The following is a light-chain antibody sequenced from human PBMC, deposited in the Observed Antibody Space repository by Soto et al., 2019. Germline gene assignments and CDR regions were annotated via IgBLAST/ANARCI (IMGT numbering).Light chain of an antibody. J-gene: IGLJ2*01. CDR2: EVN. Sequence: QSALTQPASVSGSPGQSITISCTGTSSDVGGYNSVSWYQQEPGKAPKLLIYEVNNRFSGVSNRFSGSKSGNTASLTISGLLTEDEADYYCSSYTRTNTMVLGGGTKLTVL. CDR3: SSYTRTNTMV. V-gene: IGLV2-14*01. CDR1: SSDVGGYNS.